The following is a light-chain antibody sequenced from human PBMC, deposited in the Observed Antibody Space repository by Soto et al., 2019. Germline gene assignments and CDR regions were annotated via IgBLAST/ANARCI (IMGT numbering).Light chain of an antibody. CDR3: EQRSVWPWT. CDR1: RSVGRY. Sequence: EIVLTQSPATLSLSPGERGTLSCRASRSVGRYLAWYQHKPGQPPRLLIYDTSNRAPGTPGRFGGSGSGTDFTLTISTLEPEDFAVYYCEQRSVWPWTVGQGTKVEVK. CDR2: DTS. J-gene: IGKJ1*01. V-gene: IGKV3-11*01.